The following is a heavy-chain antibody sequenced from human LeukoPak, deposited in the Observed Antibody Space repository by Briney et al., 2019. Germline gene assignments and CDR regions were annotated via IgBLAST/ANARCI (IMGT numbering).Heavy chain of an antibody. V-gene: IGHV4-38-2*02. CDR2: FYQSGTT. D-gene: IGHD3-22*01. CDR1: GYSISSGHY. CDR3: AKTLDYYDSSGYYSYYYYMDV. J-gene: IGHJ6*03. Sequence: PSETLSLTCTVSGYSISSGHYWGWIRQPPGKGLGWSGSFYQSGTTYYNRSLKSRVTISVDTSKNQFSLKLSSVTAANTDVYYCAKTLDYYDSSGYYSYYYYMDVWGKGTTVTVSS.